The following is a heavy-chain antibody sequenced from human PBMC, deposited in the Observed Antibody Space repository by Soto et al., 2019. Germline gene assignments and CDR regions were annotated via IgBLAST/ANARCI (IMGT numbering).Heavy chain of an antibody. CDR3: ARGASSTVLLDY. J-gene: IGHJ4*02. CDR1: GGSISSGGYY. CDR2: IYYSGST. D-gene: IGHD4-17*01. Sequence: QVQLQESGPGLVKPSQTLSLTCTVSGGSISSGGYYWSWIRQHPGKGLEWIGYIYYSGSTYYNPSLKSRVTISVDTSKNQFSMKLSSVTSADTAVYYCARGASSTVLLDYWGQGTLVTVSS. V-gene: IGHV4-31*03.